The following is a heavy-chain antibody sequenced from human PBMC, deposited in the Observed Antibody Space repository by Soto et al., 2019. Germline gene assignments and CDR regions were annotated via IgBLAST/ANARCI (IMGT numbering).Heavy chain of an antibody. D-gene: IGHD3-10*01. CDR3: ARDEKGQLWFGELLFHWFDP. CDR2: IIPIFGTA. Sequence: QVQLVQSGAEVKKPGSSVKVSCKASGGTFSSYAISWVRQAPGQGLEWMGGIIPIFGTANYAQKFQGRVTITADESTSTAYMELSRMRSEDKAVYYCARDEKGQLWFGELLFHWFDPWGQGTLVTVSS. V-gene: IGHV1-69*01. CDR1: GGTFSSYA. J-gene: IGHJ5*02.